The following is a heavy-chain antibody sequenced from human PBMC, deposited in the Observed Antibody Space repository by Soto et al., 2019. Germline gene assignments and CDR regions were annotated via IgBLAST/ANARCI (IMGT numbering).Heavy chain of an antibody. CDR2: IHHTGSA. Sequence: SETLSLTCTVSGGSIRTYNYYWGWIRQTPGKGLEYIGSIHHTGSAYFNPSFESRVTISVDTSKNQFSLKLTSVSAADTAVYSCARLGGCSNGRCYSTNWFDTWGQGTLVTVSS. V-gene: IGHV4-39*01. D-gene: IGHD2-15*01. J-gene: IGHJ5*02. CDR3: ARLGGCSNGRCYSTNWFDT. CDR1: GGSIRTYNYY.